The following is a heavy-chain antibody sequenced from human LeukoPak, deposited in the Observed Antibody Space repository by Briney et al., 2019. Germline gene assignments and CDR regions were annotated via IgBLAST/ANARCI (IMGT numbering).Heavy chain of an antibody. J-gene: IGHJ3*02. CDR2: INPNTGGT. CDR3: ARDLEDYDILTGLGHDAFDI. CDR1: GYTFTAYY. V-gene: IGHV1-2*02. Sequence: ASVKVSCKASGYTFTAYYMHWVRQAPGQGLEWMGWINPNTGGTNYAQKFQGRVTMTRATSISTAYMELSSLRSDDTAVYYCARDLEDYDILTGLGHDAFDIWGQGTMVTVSS. D-gene: IGHD3-9*01.